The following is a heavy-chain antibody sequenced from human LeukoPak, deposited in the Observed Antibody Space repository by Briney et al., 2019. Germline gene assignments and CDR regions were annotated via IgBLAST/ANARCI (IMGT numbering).Heavy chain of an antibody. V-gene: IGHV4-61*02. CDR3: AREEVGAGPSSSFLA. J-gene: IGHJ2*01. CDR1: GGSISSGSYY. Sequence: SETLSLTCTVSGGSISSGSYYWNWIRQPAGEGLEWIGRIWADGAPTYRPSLKSRVTISVDTSKNQFSLKLSSVTAADTAVYYCAREEVGAGPSSSFLAWGRGTLVTVSS. CDR2: IWADGAP. D-gene: IGHD1-26*01.